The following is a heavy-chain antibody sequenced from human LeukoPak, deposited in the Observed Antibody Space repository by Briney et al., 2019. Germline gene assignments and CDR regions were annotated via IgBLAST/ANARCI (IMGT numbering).Heavy chain of an antibody. Sequence: GGSLRLSCAASGFTFSSYAMHWVRQAPGKGLEWVAVISYDGSNKYYADSVKGRFTISRDNSNNTLYLQMNSLRAEDTAVYYCARYSGTYGAYDYWGQGTLVTVSS. CDR1: GFTFSSYA. CDR2: ISYDGSNK. CDR3: ARYSGTYGAYDY. D-gene: IGHD1-26*01. J-gene: IGHJ4*02. V-gene: IGHV3-30-3*01.